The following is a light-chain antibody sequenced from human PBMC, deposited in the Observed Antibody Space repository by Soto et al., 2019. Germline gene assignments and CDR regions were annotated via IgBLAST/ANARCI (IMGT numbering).Light chain of an antibody. CDR1: SSNIGAGYV. J-gene: IGLJ2*01. V-gene: IGLV1-40*01. CDR2: GNS. CDR3: QSYDSSLRGSV. Sequence: QSVLTQPPSVSGAPGQRVTISCTGSSSNIGAGYVVHWYQQLPGTAPKLLIYGNSNRPSGVPDRFSGSKSGTSASLAITGLHAEDEADYYCQSYDSSLRGSVFGGGTKVTVL.